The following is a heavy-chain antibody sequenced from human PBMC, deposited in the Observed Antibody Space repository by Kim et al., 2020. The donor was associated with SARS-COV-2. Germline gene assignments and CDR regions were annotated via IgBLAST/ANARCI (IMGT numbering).Heavy chain of an antibody. D-gene: IGHD6-13*01. Sequence: LKRRVTISVNRSKNQFALKLSSVTAADTAVYYCARRSGSSWNYYYGMDVWGQGTTVTVSS. CDR3: ARRSGSSWNYYYGMDV. J-gene: IGHJ6*02. V-gene: IGHV4-59*08.